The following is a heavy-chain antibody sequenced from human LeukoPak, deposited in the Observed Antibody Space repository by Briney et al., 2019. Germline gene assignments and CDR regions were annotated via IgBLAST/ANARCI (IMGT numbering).Heavy chain of an antibody. D-gene: IGHD4-11*01. CDR2: IWYDGSNK. CDR3: AKEPHYSNYAYYMDV. V-gene: IGHV3-33*06. J-gene: IGHJ6*03. Sequence: GRSLRLSCAASGFTFSSYGMHWVRQAPGKGLEWVAVIWYDGSNKYYVDSVKGRFTISRDNSKNTLYLQMNSLRAEDTAVYYCAKEPHYSNYAYYMDVWGKGTTVTVSS. CDR1: GFTFSSYG.